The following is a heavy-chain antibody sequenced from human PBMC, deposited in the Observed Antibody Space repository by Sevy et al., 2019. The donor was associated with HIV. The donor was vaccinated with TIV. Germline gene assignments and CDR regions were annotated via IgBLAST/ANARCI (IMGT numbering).Heavy chain of an antibody. D-gene: IGHD1-7*01. CDR1: GFTFSNYW. V-gene: IGHV3-7*01. J-gene: IGHJ6*02. Sequence: GGSLRLPCAASGFTFSNYWMNWVRHAPGKGLEWVANIKHDGSDTYYADSVKGRFTLSRDDIKNSLSLQMNSLRVEDTAVYYCARGGPLVDGTLIPWGMDVWGQGTTVTVSS. CDR2: IKHDGSDT. CDR3: ARGGPLVDGTLIPWGMDV.